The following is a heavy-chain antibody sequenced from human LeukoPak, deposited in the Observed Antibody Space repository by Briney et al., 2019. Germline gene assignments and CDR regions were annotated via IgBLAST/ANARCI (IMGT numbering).Heavy chain of an antibody. J-gene: IGHJ4*02. D-gene: IGHD3-10*01. CDR2: ISYDGSNK. CDR1: GFTFSSYA. CDR3: AREWFGFDY. V-gene: IGHV3-30-3*01. Sequence: GRSPRLSCAASGFTFSSYAMHWVRQAPGKGLEWVAVISYDGSNKYYADSVKGRFTISRDNSKNTLYLQMNSLRAEDTAVYYCAREWFGFDYWGQGTLVTVSS.